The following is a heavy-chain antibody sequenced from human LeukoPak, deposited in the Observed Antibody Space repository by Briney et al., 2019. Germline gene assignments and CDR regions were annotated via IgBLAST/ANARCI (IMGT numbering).Heavy chain of an antibody. CDR2: IYYSGST. J-gene: IGHJ6*02. Sequence: SSETLSLTCTVSGGSISSYYWSWIRQPPGKGLEWIGYIYYSGSTNYNPCLKSRVTISVDTSKNQFSLKLSSVTAADTAVYYCARGYDWGGIYYYGMDVWGQGTTVTVSS. D-gene: IGHD5-12*01. CDR1: GGSISSYY. CDR3: ARGYDWGGIYYYGMDV. V-gene: IGHV4-59*01.